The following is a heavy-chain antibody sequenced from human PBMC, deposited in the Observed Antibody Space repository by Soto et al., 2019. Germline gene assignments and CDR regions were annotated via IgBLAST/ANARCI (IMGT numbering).Heavy chain of an antibody. Sequence: GGSLRLSCAASGFTFSSLAMSWVRQAPGKGLEWVSAISGSGGSTYYADSVKGRFTISRDNSKNTLYLQMNSLRAEDTAVYYCAKDYGMITFGGAAYWGQGTLVTVSS. CDR1: GFTFSSLA. V-gene: IGHV3-23*01. CDR2: ISGSGGST. CDR3: AKDYGMITFGGAAY. D-gene: IGHD3-16*01. J-gene: IGHJ4*02.